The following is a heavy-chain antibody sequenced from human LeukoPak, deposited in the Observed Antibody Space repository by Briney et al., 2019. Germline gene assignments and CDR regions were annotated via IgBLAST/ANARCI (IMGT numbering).Heavy chain of an antibody. Sequence: ASVKVSCKASGGTFSSYAISWVRQAPGQGLEWMGRIIPILGIANYAQKFQGRVTITADKSTSTAYMELSSLRSEDTAVYYCARDPDHYGSGPFDYWGQGTLVTVSS. CDR1: GGTFSSYA. V-gene: IGHV1-69*04. CDR2: IIPILGIA. CDR3: ARDPDHYGSGPFDY. D-gene: IGHD3-10*01. J-gene: IGHJ4*02.